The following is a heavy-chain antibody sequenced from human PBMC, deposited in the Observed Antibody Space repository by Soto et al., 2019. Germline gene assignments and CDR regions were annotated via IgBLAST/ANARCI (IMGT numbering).Heavy chain of an antibody. CDR3: ARWRPYYDFWGGVMQPTPFDY. D-gene: IGHD3-3*01. CDR2: IKQDGSEK. CDR1: GFIFSDYW. J-gene: IGHJ4*02. V-gene: IGHV3-7*01. Sequence: GGSLRLSCAPSGFIFSDYWMNWVRRAPGKGLKWVANIKQDGSEKNYVDSVKGRFTISRDNAKNSLYLQMNSLRAEDTAMYYCARWRPYYDFWGGVMQPTPFDYWGQGA.